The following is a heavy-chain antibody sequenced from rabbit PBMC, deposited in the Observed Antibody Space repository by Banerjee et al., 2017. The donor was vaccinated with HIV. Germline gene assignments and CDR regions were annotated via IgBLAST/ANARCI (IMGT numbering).Heavy chain of an antibody. CDR3: ARDLTGVIGWNFNL. CDR1: GFSFSSSA. CDR2: IYGGGGST. V-gene: IGHV1S45*01. Sequence: QEQLEESGGDLVKPEGSLTLTCTASGFSFSSSAMCWVRQAPGKRPEWIACIYGGGGSTYYASWAKGRFTISKTSSTTVTLQMTSLTAADTATYFCARDLTGVIGWNFNLWGQGTLVTVS. D-gene: IGHD1-1*01. J-gene: IGHJ4*01.